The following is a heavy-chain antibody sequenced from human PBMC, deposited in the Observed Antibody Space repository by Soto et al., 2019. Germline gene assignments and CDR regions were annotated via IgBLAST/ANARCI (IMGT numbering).Heavy chain of an antibody. CDR2: IKWDASEK. Sequence: GGSLRLSCAASGFTFGYYWMSWVRQAPGKGLEWLATIKWDASEKKYVDSVKGRFTMSRDNAKNSVYLQMGGLRPEDTAIYYCVKQAHGLDGVAFDYRGQGTQVTVSS. D-gene: IGHD2-15*01. J-gene: IGHJ4*02. CDR3: VKQAHGLDGVAFDY. V-gene: IGHV3-7*03. CDR1: GFTFGYYW.